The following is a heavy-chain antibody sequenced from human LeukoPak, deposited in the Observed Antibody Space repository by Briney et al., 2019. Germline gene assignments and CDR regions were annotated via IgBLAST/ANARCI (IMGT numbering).Heavy chain of an antibody. CDR2: INTNTGNP. CDR3: ARDLSVLRFLEWLSGRNWFDP. CDR1: GGTFSSYA. D-gene: IGHD3-3*01. J-gene: IGHJ5*02. Sequence: GASVKVSCKASGGTFSSYAISWVRQAPGQGLEWMGWINTNTGNPTYAQGFTGRFVFSLDTSVSTAYLQISSLKAEDTAVYYCARDLSVLRFLEWLSGRNWFDPWGQGTLVTVSS. V-gene: IGHV7-4-1*02.